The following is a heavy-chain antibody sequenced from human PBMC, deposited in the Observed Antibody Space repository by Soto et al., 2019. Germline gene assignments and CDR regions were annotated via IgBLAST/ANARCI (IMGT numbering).Heavy chain of an antibody. J-gene: IGHJ6*02. D-gene: IGHD3-22*01. CDR3: SSEEYYYDSSGYGGGHGMDA. CDR2: IYSGGST. Sequence: EVQLVESGGGLVQPGGSLRLSCAASGFTVSSNYMSWVRQAPGKGLEWVSVIYSGGSTYYADSVKGRFTISRDTSKNNLSLQENSLGAEDTAVSYCSSEEYYYDSSGYGGGHGMDAWGQGTTVTVSS. CDR1: GFTVSSNY. V-gene: IGHV3-66*01.